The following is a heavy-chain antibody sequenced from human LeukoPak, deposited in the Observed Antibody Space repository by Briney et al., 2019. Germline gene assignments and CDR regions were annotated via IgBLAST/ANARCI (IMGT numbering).Heavy chain of an antibody. D-gene: IGHD6-13*01. Sequence: SETLSLTCTVSGGSVSRTNYSWAWIRQSPGKGLEWIGSVDYSGNTYYNPSLKSRVTISVDTSKNQFSLKLSSVTAADTAVYYCARLAAADAHFDYWGQGTMVTVSS. CDR3: ARLAAADAHFDY. CDR1: GGSVSRTNYS. J-gene: IGHJ4*02. CDR2: VDYSGNT. V-gene: IGHV4-39*01.